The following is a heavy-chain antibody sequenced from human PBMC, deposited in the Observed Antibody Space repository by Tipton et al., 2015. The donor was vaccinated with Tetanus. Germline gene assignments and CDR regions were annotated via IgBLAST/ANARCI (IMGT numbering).Heavy chain of an antibody. J-gene: IGHJ6*02. CDR3: ARDRGVRGGYYYYHGMDV. D-gene: IGHD3-10*01. V-gene: IGHV4-39*02. Sequence: TLSLTCTVSGDFVTFGSYYWGWIRQPPGKGLEWIGSVYYSGTTYYNASLESRVTISIDTSKRQISMKLTSVTAADTAVYYCARDRGVRGGYYYYHGMDVWGQGTTVTVSS. CDR2: VYYSGTT. CDR1: GDFVTFGSYY.